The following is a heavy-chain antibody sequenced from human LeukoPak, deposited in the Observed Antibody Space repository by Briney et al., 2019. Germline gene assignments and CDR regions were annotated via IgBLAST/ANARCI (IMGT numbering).Heavy chain of an antibody. V-gene: IGHV1-2*02. J-gene: IGHJ4*02. CDR2: INPNSGGT. D-gene: IGHD3-16*02. Sequence: ASVKVSCKASGYTFTGYYMHWVRQAPGQGLEWMGWINPNSGGTNYAQKFQGRVTMTRDTSISTAYMELSRLRSDDTAVYYCARVPFIIDDYVWGSYRYTDYFDYWGQGTLVTVSS. CDR1: GYTFTGYY. CDR3: ARVPFIIDDYVWGSYRYTDYFDY.